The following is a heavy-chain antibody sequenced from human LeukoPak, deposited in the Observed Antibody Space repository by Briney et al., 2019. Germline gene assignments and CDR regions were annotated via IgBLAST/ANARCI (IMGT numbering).Heavy chain of an antibody. V-gene: IGHV3-23*01. J-gene: IGHJ6*02. D-gene: IGHD4-11*01. CDR1: GFTFCSYA. CDR3: AKYFYSNYYYGVDV. CDR2: ISATGAST. Sequence: PGGSLRLSCAASGFTFCSYAMSWVRQAPGKGLEWVSAISATGASTYYEDSVKGRVTISRENSKNTLYLQMNSLRAEDTAVYYCAKYFYSNYYYGVDVWGQGTTVTVSS.